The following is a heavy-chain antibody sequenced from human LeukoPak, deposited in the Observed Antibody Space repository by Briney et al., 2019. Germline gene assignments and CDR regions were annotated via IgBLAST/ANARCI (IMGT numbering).Heavy chain of an antibody. D-gene: IGHD2-8*01. Sequence: SETRSLTCTVSGGSISSGGYYWSWIRQPPGKGLEWIGYIYHSGSTYYNPSLKSRVTISVDRSKNQFSLKLSSVTAADTAVYYCARTHCTNGVCPFDYWGQGTLVTVSS. CDR3: ARTHCTNGVCPFDY. CDR2: IYHSGST. CDR1: GGSISSGGYY. V-gene: IGHV4-30-2*01. J-gene: IGHJ4*02.